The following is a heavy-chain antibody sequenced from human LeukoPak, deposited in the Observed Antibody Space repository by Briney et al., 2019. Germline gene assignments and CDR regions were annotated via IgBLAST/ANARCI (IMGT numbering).Heavy chain of an antibody. Sequence: ASVEVSCKASGYTFTGHYMHWVRQAPGQGLEWMGWINPNSGGTNYAQKFQGRVTMTRDTSISTAYMELSRLRSDDTAVYYCARDRDGYSPWYFDYWGQGTLVTVSS. CDR3: ARDRDGYSPWYFDY. D-gene: IGHD5-24*01. CDR2: INPNSGGT. CDR1: GYTFTGHY. J-gene: IGHJ4*02. V-gene: IGHV1-2*02.